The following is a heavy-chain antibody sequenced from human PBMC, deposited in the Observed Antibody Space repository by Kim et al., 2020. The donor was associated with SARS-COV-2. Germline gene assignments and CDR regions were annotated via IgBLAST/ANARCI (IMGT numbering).Heavy chain of an antibody. J-gene: IGHJ6*02. CDR2: ISGSGGST. CDR3: AVVVAATLNYYYGMDV. CDR1: GFTFSSYA. V-gene: IGHV3-23*01. Sequence: GGSLRLSCAASGFTFSSYAMSWVRQAPGKGLEWVSAISGSGGSTYYADSVKGRFTISRDNSKNTLYLQMNSLRAEDTAVYYCAVVVAATLNYYYGMDVWGQGTTVTVSS. D-gene: IGHD2-15*01.